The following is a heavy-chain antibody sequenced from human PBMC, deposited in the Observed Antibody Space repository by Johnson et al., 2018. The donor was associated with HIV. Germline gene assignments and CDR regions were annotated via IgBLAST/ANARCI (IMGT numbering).Heavy chain of an antibody. CDR2: IRYDGSNK. Sequence: QVQLVESGGGLVQPGRSLRLSCAASGFTFDDYGMSWVRQTPGKGLEWVAFIRYDGSNKYYADSVKGRFTISRDNSKNTLYLQMNSLRAEDTAVYYCAKDGAAAGTVGADAFDIWGQGTMVTVSS. CDR1: GFTFDDYG. CDR3: AKDGAAAGTVGADAFDI. J-gene: IGHJ3*02. V-gene: IGHV3-30*02. D-gene: IGHD6-13*01.